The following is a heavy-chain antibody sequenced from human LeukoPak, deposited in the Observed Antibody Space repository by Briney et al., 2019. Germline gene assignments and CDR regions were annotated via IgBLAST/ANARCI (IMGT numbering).Heavy chain of an antibody. J-gene: IGHJ4*02. V-gene: IGHV3-23*01. D-gene: IGHD3-22*01. CDR2: IGGSGGTT. CDR3: AKGSYYDSSGSFYFDY. CDR1: GFTFYNYA. Sequence: PGGSLRLSCAASGFTFYNYAMTWVRQAPGRGLEWVSAIGGSGGTTYYADSVQGRFTISRDNSKNTLYVQVNSLGTEDTAAYYCAKGSYYDSSGSFYFDYWGQGTLVTVSS.